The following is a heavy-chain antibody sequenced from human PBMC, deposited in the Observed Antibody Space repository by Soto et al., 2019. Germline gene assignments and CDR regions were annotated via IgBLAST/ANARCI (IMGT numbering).Heavy chain of an antibody. V-gene: IGHV1-8*01. CDR2: MNPNSGNT. CDR1: GYTFTSYD. Sequence: QVQLVQSGAEVKKPGASVKVSCKASGYTFTSYDINWVRQATGQGLEWMGWMNPNSGNTGYAQKFQGRVTMPRNTSISTANMELSSLRSEDTAVYYCARGKYCSSTSCSYYYYYGMDVWGQGTTVTVSS. D-gene: IGHD2-2*01. J-gene: IGHJ6*02. CDR3: ARGKYCSSTSCSYYYYYGMDV.